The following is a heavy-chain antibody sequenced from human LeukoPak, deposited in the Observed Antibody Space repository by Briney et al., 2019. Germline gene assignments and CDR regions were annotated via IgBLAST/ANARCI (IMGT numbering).Heavy chain of an antibody. V-gene: IGHV4-59*08. CDR2: IYYSGST. D-gene: IGHD6-19*01. CDR3: ARHGIAVAGTRVGYNY. J-gene: IGHJ4*02. Sequence: SETLSLTCTVSGGSISSYYWSWIRQPPGKGLEWIGYIYYSGSTNYNPSLKSRVTISVDTSKNQFSLKLSSVTAADTAVYYCARHGIAVAGTRVGYNYWGQGTLVTVSS. CDR1: GGSISSYY.